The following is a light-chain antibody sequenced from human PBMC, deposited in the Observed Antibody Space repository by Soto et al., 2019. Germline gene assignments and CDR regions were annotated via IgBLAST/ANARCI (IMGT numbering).Light chain of an antibody. CDR2: DVS. CDR1: SSDVGGYNY. Sequence: QSVLTQPASVSGSPGQSITISCTGTSSDVGGYNYVSWYQQHPGIAPKLMIYDVSNRPSGVSNRFSGSKSDNTASLTISVLQAEDEADYYCSSYTGSGTYVFGTGTKRTVL. CDR3: SSYTGSGTYV. J-gene: IGLJ1*01. V-gene: IGLV2-14*03.